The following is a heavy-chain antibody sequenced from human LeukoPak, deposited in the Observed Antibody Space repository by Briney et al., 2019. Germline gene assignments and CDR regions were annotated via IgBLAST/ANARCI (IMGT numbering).Heavy chain of an antibody. V-gene: IGHV3-30*18. CDR1: GFTFSSYD. CDR3: AKEGSMATIDY. D-gene: IGHD5-12*01. J-gene: IGHJ4*02. CDR2: ISYDGSNK. Sequence: PGRSLRLSCAASGFTFSSYDLHWVRQAPGKGLEWVAVISYDGSNKYYADSVKGRFTISRDNSKNTLYLQMNSLRAEDTAVYYCAKEGSMATIDYWGQGTLVTVSS.